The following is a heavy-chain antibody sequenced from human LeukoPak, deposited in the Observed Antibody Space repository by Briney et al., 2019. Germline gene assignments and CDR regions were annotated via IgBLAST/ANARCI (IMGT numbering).Heavy chain of an antibody. CDR1: GYTFTSYG. CDR2: TSAYNGNT. J-gene: IGHJ4*02. Sequence: ASGKVSCKASGYTFTSYGISWVRQAPGQGLEWLGWTSAYNGNTNYAQKLQGRVTMTTDTSTSTAYMELRSLRSDDTAVYYCARLDCGGDCYSSYFDYWGQGTLVTVSS. D-gene: IGHD2-21*02. CDR3: ARLDCGGDCYSSYFDY. V-gene: IGHV1-18*01.